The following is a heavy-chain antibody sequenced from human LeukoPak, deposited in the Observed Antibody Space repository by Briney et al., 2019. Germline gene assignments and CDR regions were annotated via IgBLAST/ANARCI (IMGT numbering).Heavy chain of an antibody. CDR2: IIPILGIA. V-gene: IGHV1-69*04. CDR1: GGTFSSYA. Sequence: SVKVSCKASGGTFSSYAISWVRQAPGQGLEWMGRIIPILGIANYAQKFQGRVTITADKSTSTAYMELSSLRSEDTAVHYCARAGVADAFDIWGQGTMVTVSS. J-gene: IGHJ3*02. D-gene: IGHD2-8*01. CDR3: ARAGVADAFDI.